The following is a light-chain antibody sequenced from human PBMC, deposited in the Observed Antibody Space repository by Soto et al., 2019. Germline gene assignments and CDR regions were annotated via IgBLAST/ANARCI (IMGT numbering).Light chain of an antibody. CDR2: EVS. CDR1: SSDVGGYNY. CDR3: SSYTSSSTVV. Sequence: QSALTQPASVSGSPGQSITISCTGTSSDVGGYNYVSWYQHHPGKAPKLMIYEVSNRPSGVSNRLSGSKSGNTASLIISGLQAEDEADYYCSSYTSSSTVVFGGGTQLTVL. J-gene: IGLJ2*01. V-gene: IGLV2-14*01.